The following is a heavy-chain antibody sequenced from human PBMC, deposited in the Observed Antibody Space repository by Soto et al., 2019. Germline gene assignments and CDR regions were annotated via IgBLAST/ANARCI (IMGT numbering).Heavy chain of an antibody. CDR3: AREGGSSYYYYGMDV. J-gene: IGHJ6*02. D-gene: IGHD6-13*01. V-gene: IGHV1-2*02. CDR1: GYTFTGYY. CDR2: INPNSGGT. Sequence: ASVKVSCKASGYTFTGYYMHWVRQAPGQGLEWMGWINPNSGGTNYAQKFRGRVTMTRDTSISTAYMELSRLRSDDTAVYYCAREGGSSYYYYGMDVWGQGTTVTVSS.